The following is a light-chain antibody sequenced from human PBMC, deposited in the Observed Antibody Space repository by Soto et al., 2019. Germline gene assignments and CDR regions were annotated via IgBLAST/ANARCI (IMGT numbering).Light chain of an antibody. CDR1: DRDVGAYKY. V-gene: IGLV2-11*01. CDR3: CSYAGSYTLL. J-gene: IGLJ2*01. CDR2: DVS. Sequence: QSALTQPRSVSGSPGQSVTISCTGTDRDVGAYKYVSWYQQHPGKAPKLIIYDVSKRPSGVPDRFSGSKSGNMASLTISGLHAEDEADYYCCSYAGSYTLLFGGGTKLTVL.